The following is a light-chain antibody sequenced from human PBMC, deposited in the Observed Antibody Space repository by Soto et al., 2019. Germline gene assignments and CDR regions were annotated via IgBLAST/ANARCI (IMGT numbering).Light chain of an antibody. CDR3: SSYTTSYSVI. CDR1: SSDIGGYNF. Sequence: QSVLTQPASVSGSPGQSITISCTGTSSDIGGYNFVSWYQRHPGKAPKVMIYDVNNRPSGVSNRFSGSKSGNTASLTISGLQAEDEADYYCSSYTTSYSVIFGGGTKLTVL. CDR2: DVN. J-gene: IGLJ2*01. V-gene: IGLV2-14*03.